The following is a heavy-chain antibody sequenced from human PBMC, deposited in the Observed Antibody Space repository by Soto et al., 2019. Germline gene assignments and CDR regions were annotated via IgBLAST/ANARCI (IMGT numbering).Heavy chain of an antibody. CDR1: GGSFSGYC. J-gene: IGHJ4*02. CDR2: IDHNGHT. D-gene: IGHD3-10*01. CDR3: APYGSGIYYISRDQY. Sequence: QVQLQQWGAGLLKPSETLSLTCAVYGGSFSGYCWSWIRQPPGKGLEWIGEIDHNGHTNYNPSLKSRVTRSVDKSKNQFSLRLSSMTAADTAIYYCAPYGSGIYYISRDQYWGQGTLVTVSS. V-gene: IGHV4-34*01.